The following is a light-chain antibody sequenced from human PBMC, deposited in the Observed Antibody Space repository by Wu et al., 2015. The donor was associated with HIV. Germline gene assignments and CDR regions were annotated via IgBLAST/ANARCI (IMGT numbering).Light chain of an antibody. CDR3: QQRRTWPLT. Sequence: DIVSTQSPATLSLSPGERATLSCRASQNVNNYLAWYQQQPGQAPRLLVYDASNRAKGISARFTGSGSGTDFTLTINSLEPEDFAVYYCQQRRTWPLTFGQGTRLEVK. J-gene: IGKJ5*01. V-gene: IGKV3-11*01. CDR1: QNVNNY. CDR2: DAS.